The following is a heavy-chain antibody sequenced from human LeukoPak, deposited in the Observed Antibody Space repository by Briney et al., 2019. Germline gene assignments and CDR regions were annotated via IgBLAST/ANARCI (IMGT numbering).Heavy chain of an antibody. CDR2: ISDSGSTI. D-gene: IGHD3-22*01. CDR3: AIYYDSSGSSDH. V-gene: IGHV3-11*01. Sequence: KPGGSLRLSCAASGFIFSDYYMTWIRQTPGKGLEWLSYISDSGSTINYADSVKGRLTISRDNAKKSLFLQMNSLRVEDTAVYYCAIYYDSSGSSDHWGQGTLVTVSS. CDR1: GFIFSDYY. J-gene: IGHJ4*02.